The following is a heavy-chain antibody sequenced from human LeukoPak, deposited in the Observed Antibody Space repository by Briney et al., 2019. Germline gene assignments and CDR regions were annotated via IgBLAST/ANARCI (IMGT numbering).Heavy chain of an antibody. V-gene: IGHV3-33*01. CDR3: ARDLREKTSVFWY. J-gene: IGHJ4*02. CDR1: GLIFSSFG. CDR2: IWYDGSNE. D-gene: IGHD3-10*01. Sequence: GRSLRLSCTASGLIFSSFGMHWVRQAPGKGLEWVSGIWYDGSNEFYAGSVKGRFTTSRDNSKNTLYLQMNRLRAEDTAVYFCARDLREKTSVFWYWGQGTLVTVSS.